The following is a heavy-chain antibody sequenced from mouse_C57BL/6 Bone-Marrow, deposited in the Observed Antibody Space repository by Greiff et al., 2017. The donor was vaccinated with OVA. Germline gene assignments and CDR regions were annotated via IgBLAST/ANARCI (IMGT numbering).Heavy chain of an antibody. CDR1: GYTFTNYW. CDR2: IYPGGGYT. CDR3: ARGGYVDY. V-gene: IGHV1-63*01. Sequence: QVQLQQSGAELVRPGTSVKMSCKASGYTFTNYWLGWAKQRPGHGLEWIGDIYPGGGYTNYNEKFKGNATLTADKNSSTAYMQFSSLKSEDSAIYYCARGGYVDYWGQGTTLTVSS. J-gene: IGHJ2*01.